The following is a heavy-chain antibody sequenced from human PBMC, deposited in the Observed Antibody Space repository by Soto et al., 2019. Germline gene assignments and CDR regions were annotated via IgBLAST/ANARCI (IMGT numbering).Heavy chain of an antibody. CDR1: GFTFSSYG. CDR2: IWYDGSNK. V-gene: IGHV3-33*01. CDR3: ARSIAVATPDY. J-gene: IGHJ4*02. Sequence: QVQLVESGGGVVQPGRSLRLSCAASGFTFSSYGMHWVRQAPGKGLEWVAVIWYDGSNKYYADSVKGRFTISRDNSKNTLYLQMNSRRAEDTAVYYCARSIAVATPDYWGQGTLVTVSS. D-gene: IGHD6-19*01.